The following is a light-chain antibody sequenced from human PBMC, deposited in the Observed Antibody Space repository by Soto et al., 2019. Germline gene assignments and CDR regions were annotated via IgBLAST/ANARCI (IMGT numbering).Light chain of an antibody. CDR2: DDS. J-gene: IGLJ3*02. Sequence: SYELTQPPSVSVAPGQTARITCGGNKIGSKSVHWYQQKPGQAPVLVVYDDSDRPSGIPERFSGSNSGNTATLTISRVEAGDEADYYCQVWDRSSDHPVFGGGTKVTVL. V-gene: IGLV3-21*02. CDR3: QVWDRSSDHPV. CDR1: KIGSKS.